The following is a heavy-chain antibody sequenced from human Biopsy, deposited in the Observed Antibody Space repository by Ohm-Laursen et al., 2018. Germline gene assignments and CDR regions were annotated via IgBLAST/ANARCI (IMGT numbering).Heavy chain of an antibody. CDR1: GFSVNTRGMS. Sequence: TQTLTLTCTLSGFSVNTRGMSVTWIRQPPGTALEWLARLDWAHAKFFSASLKSRLTISKGTSGNHVVLTLSDVDPVDTGTYYCARIPIPICSAALVYRHRRHLQGLDVWGQGTTVIVSS. CDR2: LDWAHAK. V-gene: IGHV2-70*16. D-gene: IGHD2-21*01. CDR3: ARIPIPICSAALVYRHRRHLQGLDV. J-gene: IGHJ6*02.